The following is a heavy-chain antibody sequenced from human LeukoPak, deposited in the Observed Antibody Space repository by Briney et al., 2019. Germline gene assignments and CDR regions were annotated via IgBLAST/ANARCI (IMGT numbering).Heavy chain of an antibody. CDR2: ISGSGGST. Sequence: GRSLRLSCAASGFTFDDYAMSWVRQAPGKGLEWVSAISGSGGSTYYADSVKGRFTISRDNSKNTLYLQMNSLRAEDTAVYYCAKVPSPTIFGVGLDWWGQGTLVTVSS. J-gene: IGHJ4*02. D-gene: IGHD3-3*01. CDR3: AKVPSPTIFGVGLDW. CDR1: GFTFDDYA. V-gene: IGHV3-23*01.